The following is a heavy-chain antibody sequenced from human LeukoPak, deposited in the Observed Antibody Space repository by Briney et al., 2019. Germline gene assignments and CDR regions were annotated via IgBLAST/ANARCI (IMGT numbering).Heavy chain of an antibody. CDR1: GYTFTIYY. CDR3: ARVAAEVVGVPGAIGFGWLRRDYYYMDV. J-gene: IGHJ6*03. CDR2: INPSGGST. V-gene: IGHV1-46*01. D-gene: IGHD2-2*02. Sequence: GASVTVSCKASGYTFTIYYMHWVRQAPGEGLEWMGIINPSGGSTSYAQKFQGRVTMTRDISPSTVYMELSSLSSEDTAVYYCARVAAEVVGVPGAIGFGWLRRDYYYMDVWGKGTTVTVSS.